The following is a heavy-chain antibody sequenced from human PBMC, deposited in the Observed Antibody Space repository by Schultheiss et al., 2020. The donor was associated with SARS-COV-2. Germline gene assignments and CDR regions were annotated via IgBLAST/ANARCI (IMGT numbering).Heavy chain of an antibody. CDR1: GFTFSSYA. D-gene: IGHD5-18*01. J-gene: IGHJ4*02. V-gene: IGHV3-30*01. CDR3: ARNDDTAMVEGLDY. Sequence: GESLKISCAASGFTFSSYAMHWVRQAPGKGLEWVAVISYDGSNKYYADSVKGRFTISRDNSKNTLYLQMNSLRAEDTAVYYCARNDDTAMVEGLDYWGQGTLVTVSS. CDR2: ISYDGSNK.